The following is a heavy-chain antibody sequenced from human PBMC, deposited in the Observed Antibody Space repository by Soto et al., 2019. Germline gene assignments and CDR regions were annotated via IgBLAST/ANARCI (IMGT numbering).Heavy chain of an antibody. Sequence: PSETLSLTCAVSGYSISSSNWWGWIRQPPGKGLEWIGYIYYSGTTYYNPSLKSRVTMSVDTSKNQFSLKLTSVTAVDTAVYYCARREIQVPIDYWGQGTLVTVSS. CDR2: IYYSGTT. CDR1: GYSISSSNW. D-gene: IGHD1-26*01. J-gene: IGHJ4*02. V-gene: IGHV4-28*01. CDR3: ARREIQVPIDY.